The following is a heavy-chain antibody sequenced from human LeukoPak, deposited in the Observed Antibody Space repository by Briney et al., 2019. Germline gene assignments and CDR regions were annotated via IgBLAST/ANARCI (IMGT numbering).Heavy chain of an antibody. CDR3: ARLYYYDSSGYGWYFDL. CDR1: GYTFTSYG. D-gene: IGHD3-22*01. V-gene: IGHV1-18*01. Sequence: ASVKVSCKASGYTFTSYGISWVRQAPGQGLEWMGWTSAYNGNTNYAQKLQGRVTMTTDTSTSTAYMELRSLRSDDTAVYYCARLYYYDSSGYGWYFDLWGRGTLVTVSS. CDR2: TSAYNGNT. J-gene: IGHJ2*01.